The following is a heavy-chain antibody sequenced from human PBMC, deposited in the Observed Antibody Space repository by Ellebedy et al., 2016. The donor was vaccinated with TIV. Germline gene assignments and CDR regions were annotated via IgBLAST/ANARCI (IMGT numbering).Heavy chain of an antibody. D-gene: IGHD3-3*01. CDR1: GFTFSTYS. J-gene: IGHJ6*02. CDR3: ARTLYYGVMDV. CDR2: ISGSRSYI. Sequence: PGGSLRLSCAASGFTFSTYSMNWVRQAPGKGLEWVSSISGSRSYIYYADSVKGRFTISRDNAKNSLYLQMNSLRSEDTAVYYCARTLYYGVMDVWGQGTTVTVSS. V-gene: IGHV3-21*04.